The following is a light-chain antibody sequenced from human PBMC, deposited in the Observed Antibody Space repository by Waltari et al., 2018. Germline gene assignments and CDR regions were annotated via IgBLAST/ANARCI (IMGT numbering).Light chain of an antibody. Sequence: DILLTQSPSTLSASVGDRVTITCRASQSISSWLAWYPQKPGKAPKLLIYKASSLETGVPSRFRGSGSGTEFTLTISNLQPDDFATYYCQQYNTYSTFGQGTKVEIK. V-gene: IGKV1-5*03. CDR2: KAS. CDR3: QQYNTYST. J-gene: IGKJ1*01. CDR1: QSISSW.